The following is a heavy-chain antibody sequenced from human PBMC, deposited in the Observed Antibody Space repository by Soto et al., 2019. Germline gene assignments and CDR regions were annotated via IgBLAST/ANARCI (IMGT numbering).Heavy chain of an antibody. V-gene: IGHV3-66*01. CDR3: ARGKQNALDV. D-gene: IGHD2-8*01. J-gene: IGHJ6*02. CDR2: IYSGGTT. Sequence: EVQLVESRGGVVQPGGSLRLSCAVSGFTVNYNYMSWVRQAPRKGLEWVSVIYSGGTTNYADSVKGRFTISRDNSKNTLYLQINSLRAEDTAVYYCARGKQNALDVWGQGTTVTVSS. CDR1: GFTVNYNY.